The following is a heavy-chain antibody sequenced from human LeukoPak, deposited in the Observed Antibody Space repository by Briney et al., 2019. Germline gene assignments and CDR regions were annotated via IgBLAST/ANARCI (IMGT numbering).Heavy chain of an antibody. CDR1: GFTFSSYW. CDR2: IDRDGNIT. Sequence: GGSLRLSCAVSGFTFSSYWMLWVRQTPGKGLVWVSRIDRDGNITSYADSVKGRFTISRDNAKNTLYLQMNSLRAEDTAVYYCAKDSYSKGDFWGQGVLVTVSS. V-gene: IGHV3-74*01. J-gene: IGHJ4*02. CDR3: AKDSYSKGDF. D-gene: IGHD6-13*01.